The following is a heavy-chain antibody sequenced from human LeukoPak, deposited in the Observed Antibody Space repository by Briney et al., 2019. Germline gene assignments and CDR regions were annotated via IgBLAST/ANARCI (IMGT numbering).Heavy chain of an antibody. Sequence: PSETLSLTCTVSGGSISSSSYYWGWIRQPPGKGLEWIGYIYYSGSTNYNPSLKSRVTISVDTSKNQFSLKLSSVTAADTAVYYCARDFRYSSGYEGRYWFDPWGQGTLVTVSS. CDR3: ARDFRYSSGYEGRYWFDP. J-gene: IGHJ5*02. CDR1: GGSISSSSYY. CDR2: IYYSGST. V-gene: IGHV4-61*01. D-gene: IGHD3-22*01.